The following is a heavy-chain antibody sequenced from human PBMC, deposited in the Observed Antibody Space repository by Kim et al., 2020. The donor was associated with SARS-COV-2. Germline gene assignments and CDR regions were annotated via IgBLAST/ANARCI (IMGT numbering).Heavy chain of an antibody. CDR1: GFTFSSYA. V-gene: IGHV3-23*01. Sequence: GGSLRLSCAASGFTFSSYAMSWVRQAPGKGLEWVSAISGSGGSTYYADSVKGRFTISRDNSKNTLYLQMNSLRAEDTAVYYCAKEEAPYYYDSSGGFDLWGRGTLVTVSS. CDR2: ISGSGGST. CDR3: AKEEAPYYYDSSGGFDL. D-gene: IGHD3-22*01. J-gene: IGHJ2*01.